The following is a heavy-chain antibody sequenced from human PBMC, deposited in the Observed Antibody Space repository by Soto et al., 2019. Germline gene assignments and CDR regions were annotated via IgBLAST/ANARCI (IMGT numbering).Heavy chain of an antibody. D-gene: IGHD1-26*01. Sequence: EVQLVESGGGLVQPGGSLRLSCAAAGLILSDHYMDWVRQAPGKGLEWVGRTRNKANSYTTEYVASVKGRFTISRDDSKNSLYLQMNSLKTEDTAVYYWASLAGAKEGFDYWGQGTLVTVSS. CDR2: TRNKANSYTT. V-gene: IGHV3-72*01. CDR1: GLILSDHY. CDR3: ASLAGAKEGFDY. J-gene: IGHJ4*02.